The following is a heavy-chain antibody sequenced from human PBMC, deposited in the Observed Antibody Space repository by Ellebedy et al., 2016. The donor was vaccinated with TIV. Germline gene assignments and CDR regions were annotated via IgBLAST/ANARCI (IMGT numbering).Heavy chain of an antibody. CDR3: ARDSAIQYDH. D-gene: IGHD5-18*01. Sequence: GESLKISCAASGFSFRSYWMSWVRQAPGKGLEWVANIYQDGGVQYYVDSVRGRFTISRDNADNSLFLQMNRLRDEDTAVYYCARDSAIQYDHWGQGTLVIVSS. CDR1: GFSFRSYW. J-gene: IGHJ4*02. CDR2: IYQDGGVQ. V-gene: IGHV3-7*01.